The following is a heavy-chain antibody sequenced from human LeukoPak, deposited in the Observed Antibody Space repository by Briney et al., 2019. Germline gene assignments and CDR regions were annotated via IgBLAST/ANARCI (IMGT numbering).Heavy chain of an antibody. D-gene: IGHD3-22*01. J-gene: IGHJ4*02. V-gene: IGHV3-23*01. CDR3: ATDRERDPSVYYLV. CDR1: GFTFTSYA. Sequence: GGSLRLSCAASGFTFTSYAMSWVRQAPGQGLEWVSTISDDGSGTYYADSVKGRFTISRDNSKNTLFLQINSLRAEDSAVYYCATDRERDPSVYYLVGGQGTLITVSS. CDR2: ISDDGSGT.